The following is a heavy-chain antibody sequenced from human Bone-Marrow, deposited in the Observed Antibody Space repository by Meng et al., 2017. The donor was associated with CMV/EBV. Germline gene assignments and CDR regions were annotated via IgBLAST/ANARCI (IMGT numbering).Heavy chain of an antibody. CDR1: TFTSFY. CDR2: IDPSGGGT. D-gene: IGHD3-22*01. CDR3: ARDRDYYYDSSGSYYVDF. Sequence: TFTSFYMHWVRQAPGQGLEWMGIIDPSGGGTRYAQKIQGRVTMTRDTSTSTFYMEPSSLRSEDTAVYYCARDRDYYYDSSGSYYVDFWGQGSLVTVSS. J-gene: IGHJ4*02. V-gene: IGHV1-46*01.